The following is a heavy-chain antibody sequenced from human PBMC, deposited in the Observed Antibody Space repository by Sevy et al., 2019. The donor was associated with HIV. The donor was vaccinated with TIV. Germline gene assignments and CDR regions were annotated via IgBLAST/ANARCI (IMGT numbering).Heavy chain of an antibody. D-gene: IGHD4-17*01. CDR2: INHSGST. CDR1: GGSFSGYY. V-gene: IGHV4-34*01. CDR3: ARYDYGDLFALDI. J-gene: IGHJ3*02. Sequence: SETLSLTCAVYGGSFSGYYWTWIRQPPGKGLEWIGEINHSGSTNYNPSLKSRVTISVDTSKNQFSLKLSSVTAADTAVYYCARYDYGDLFALDIWGQGTMVTVSS.